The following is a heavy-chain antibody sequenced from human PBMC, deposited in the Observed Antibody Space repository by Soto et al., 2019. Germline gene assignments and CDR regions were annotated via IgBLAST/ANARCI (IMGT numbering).Heavy chain of an antibody. CDR1: GYTFTGYY. Sequence: SVKVSCKASGYTFTGYYMHWVRQAPGQGLEWMGWINPNSGGTNYAQKFQGWVTMTRDTSISTAYMELSRLRSDDTAVYYCARDHCSSTSCYHYGMDVWGQGTTVTVSS. CDR2: INPNSGGT. D-gene: IGHD2-2*01. CDR3: ARDHCSSTSCYHYGMDV. J-gene: IGHJ6*02. V-gene: IGHV1-2*04.